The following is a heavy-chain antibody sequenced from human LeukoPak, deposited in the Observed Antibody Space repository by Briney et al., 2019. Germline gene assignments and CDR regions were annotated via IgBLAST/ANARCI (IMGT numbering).Heavy chain of an antibody. CDR3: AKAVCSGAGCDRFDY. Sequence: GGSLRLSCEASGFTFSSYAMSWVRQAPGKGLEWVSGISGSGVSTYYADSVKGRFTISRDNSKNTLYLQMNSLRAEDTAVYYCAKAVCSGAGCDRFDYWGQGTLVTVSS. J-gene: IGHJ4*02. D-gene: IGHD2-15*01. CDR2: ISGSGVST. CDR1: GFTFSSYA. V-gene: IGHV3-23*01.